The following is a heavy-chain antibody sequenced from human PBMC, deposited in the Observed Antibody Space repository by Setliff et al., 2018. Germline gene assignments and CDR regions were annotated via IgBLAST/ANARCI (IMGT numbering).Heavy chain of an antibody. Sequence: SETLSLTCTVSGGSISSGSYYWSWIRQPAGKGLEWIGRIYTSGSTNYNPSLKSRVTISVDTSKNQFSLKLSSVTAADTAVYYCARADSSGSLDYWGQGTLVTVSS. CDR3: ARADSSGSLDY. J-gene: IGHJ4*02. CDR1: GGSISSGSYY. V-gene: IGHV4-61*02. CDR2: IYTSGST. D-gene: IGHD3-22*01.